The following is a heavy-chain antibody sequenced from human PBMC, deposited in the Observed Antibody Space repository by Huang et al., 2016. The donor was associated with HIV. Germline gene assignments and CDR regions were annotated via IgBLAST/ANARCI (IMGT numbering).Heavy chain of an antibody. J-gene: IGHJ4*02. V-gene: IGHV5-51*01. D-gene: IGHD6-6*01. CDR1: GYSFSSYW. CDR2: ICPDDSAT. Sequence: VQLVQSGAEVKKPGESLKISCKGSGYSFSSYWIAWVRQMPGKGLEWMVLICPDDSATTYSPAFEGQVTISADKSIGTAYLQWSSLKASDTAMYYCARRFSSSSGYFDYWGQGSLVTVSS. CDR3: ARRFSSSSGYFDY.